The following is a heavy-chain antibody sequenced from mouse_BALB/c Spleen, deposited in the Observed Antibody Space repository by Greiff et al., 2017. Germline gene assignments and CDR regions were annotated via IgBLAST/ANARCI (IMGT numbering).Heavy chain of an antibody. D-gene: IGHD2-2*01. CDR2: IWGDGST. CDR1: GFSLTGYG. CDR3: ARFRWGYDRASYAMDY. Sequence: QVQLQQSGPGLVAPSQSLSITCTVSGFSLTGYGVNWVRQPPGKGLEWLGMIWGDGSTDYNSALKSRLSISKDNSKSQVFLKMNSLQTDDTARYYCARFRWGYDRASYAMDYWGQGTSVTVSS. J-gene: IGHJ4*01. V-gene: IGHV2-6-7*01.